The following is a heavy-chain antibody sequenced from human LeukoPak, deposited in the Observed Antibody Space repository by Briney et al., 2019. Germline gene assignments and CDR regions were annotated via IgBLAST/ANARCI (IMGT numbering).Heavy chain of an antibody. CDR2: ISGTGSST. V-gene: IGHV3-23*01. D-gene: IGHD2-2*01. J-gene: IGHJ4*02. CDR3: AKDQNRIPALMSY. CDR1: GFTFSSYA. Sequence: GGSLRLSCAASGFTFSSYAMSWGRQAPGKGLEWVSAISGTGSSTYYADSVKGRFTISRDNSKNTLNLQMNSLRAEDTAVYYCAKDQNRIPALMSYWGQGTLVTVSS.